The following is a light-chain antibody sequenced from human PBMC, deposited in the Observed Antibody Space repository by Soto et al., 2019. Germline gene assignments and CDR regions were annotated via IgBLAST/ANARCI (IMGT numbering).Light chain of an antibody. CDR3: SSYTSSSPVV. V-gene: IGLV2-14*01. CDR2: EVS. Sequence: QSALTQPASVSGSPGQSITIPWTGTSSDVGGYNYVSWYQQHPGKAPKLMIYEVSNRPSGVSNRFSGSKSGNTASLTISGLQAEDEADYYCSSYTSSSPVVFGGGTKLTVL. J-gene: IGLJ2*01. CDR1: SSDVGGYNY.